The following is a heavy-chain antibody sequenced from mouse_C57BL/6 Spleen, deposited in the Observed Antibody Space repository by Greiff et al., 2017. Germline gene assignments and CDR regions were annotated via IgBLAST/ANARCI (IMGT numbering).Heavy chain of an antibody. J-gene: IGHJ1*03. Sequence: VQLQQPGAELVRPGASVKLSCTASGFNIKDYYMHWVKQRPEQGLEWIGRIDPEDGDTEYAPKFQGKSTMTADTSSNTAYLQLSSLTSEDTAVYYCSPHYYGCSRWYFDVWGTGTTVTVSS. CDR3: SPHYYGCSRWYFDV. D-gene: IGHD1-1*01. CDR1: GFNIKDYY. V-gene: IGHV14-1*01. CDR2: IDPEDGDT.